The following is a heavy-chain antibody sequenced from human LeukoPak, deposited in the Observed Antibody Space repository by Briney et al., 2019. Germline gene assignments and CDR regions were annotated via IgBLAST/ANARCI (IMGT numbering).Heavy chain of an antibody. V-gene: IGHV5-51*01. J-gene: IGHJ4*02. CDR1: GDGFTSYW. Sequence: GGALKISCKGAGDGFTSYWIGWVRQMPGKGLEGMGNIYPGDSDTRYSPSFQGQGTISADRSIGPAHLQGCTLKASDTAMYYCARVPPPLGYSGSDCYPFDYCGQGTLVNVSS. D-gene: IGHD2-21*02. CDR3: ARVPPPLGYSGSDCYPFDY. CDR2: IYPGDSDT.